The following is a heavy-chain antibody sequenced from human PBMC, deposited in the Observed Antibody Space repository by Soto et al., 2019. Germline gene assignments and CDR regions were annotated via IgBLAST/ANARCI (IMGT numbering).Heavy chain of an antibody. CDR1: GGSISSYY. Sequence: PSETLSLTCAVSGGSISSYYCSWIRQPPGKGLEWIGHISYSGTTNYNPSLQSRVTMSLDTSKNHFSLRLSSVTAADTAVYYCARDLVGSAKATKRYNWFDPWGQGTLVTVSS. D-gene: IGHD1-26*01. J-gene: IGHJ5*02. CDR3: ARDLVGSAKATKRYNWFDP. CDR2: ISYSGTT. V-gene: IGHV4-59*01.